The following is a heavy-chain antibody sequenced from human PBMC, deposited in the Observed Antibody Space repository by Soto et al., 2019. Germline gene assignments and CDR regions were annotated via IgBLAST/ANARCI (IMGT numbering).Heavy chain of an antibody. J-gene: IGHJ4*02. Sequence: QVQLQESGPGLVKPSQTLSLTCTVSGGSISSGGYYWSWIRQHPGKGLEWIGYIYYSGSTYYNPSLQRRVTISVDTSKNQFSLKLSSVTAADTAVYYCARDGTTREGVDYWGQGTLVTVSS. D-gene: IGHD1-7*01. CDR1: GGSISSGGYY. CDR3: ARDGTTREGVDY. CDR2: IYYSGST. V-gene: IGHV4-31*03.